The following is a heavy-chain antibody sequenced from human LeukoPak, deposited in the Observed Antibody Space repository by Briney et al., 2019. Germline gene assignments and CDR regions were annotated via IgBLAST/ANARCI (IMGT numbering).Heavy chain of an antibody. CDR1: GFTFSSYG. CDR2: IRYDGSNK. Sequence: GGSLRLSCAASGFTFSSYGMHWVRQAPGKGLEWVAFIRYDGSNKYYADSVKGRFTISRDNSKNTLYLQMNSLRAEDTAVYYCAGRLYSSRVGDGYWGQGTLVTVSS. V-gene: IGHV3-30*02. CDR3: AGRLYSSRVGDGY. J-gene: IGHJ4*02. D-gene: IGHD6-19*01.